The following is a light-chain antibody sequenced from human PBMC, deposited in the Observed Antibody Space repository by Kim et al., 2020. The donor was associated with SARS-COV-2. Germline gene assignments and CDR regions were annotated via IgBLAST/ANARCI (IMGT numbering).Light chain of an antibody. CDR1: SSNIGAGYD. CDR3: QSYDSSLSGHVV. Sequence: VTISCTGSSSNIGAGYDVHWYQQLPGTAPNLLIYGNSNRPSGVPDRFSGSKSGTSASLAITGLQAEDEADYYCQSYDSSLSGHVVFGGGTQLTVL. J-gene: IGLJ2*01. V-gene: IGLV1-40*01. CDR2: GNS.